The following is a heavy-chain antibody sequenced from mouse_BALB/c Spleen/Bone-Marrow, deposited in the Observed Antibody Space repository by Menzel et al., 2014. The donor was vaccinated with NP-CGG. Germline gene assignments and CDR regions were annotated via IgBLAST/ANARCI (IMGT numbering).Heavy chain of an antibody. V-gene: IGHV1-80*01. CDR2: IYPGDGDT. Sequence: QVQLKESGAELVRPGSSVKISCKASGYAFSGYWMNWVKQRPGQGLEWIGQIYPGDGDTDYNGKFKGKATLTADESSSTAYMQLSSLTSEDSAVYFCARGGISVDYWGQGTTLTVSS. J-gene: IGHJ2*01. CDR3: ARGGISVDY. CDR1: GYAFSGYW.